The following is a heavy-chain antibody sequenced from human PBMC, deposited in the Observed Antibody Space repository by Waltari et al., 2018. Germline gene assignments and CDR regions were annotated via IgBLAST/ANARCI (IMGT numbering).Heavy chain of an antibody. CDR3: ARDPYDCCSNSCF. Sequence: EVKKPGASVKVSCTASGYTFTGYYMHWVRQAPGQGLEWMGWINPNSGGTNYAQKVQGRVTMTRDTSISTAYTELSRLRSDDTAGDYWARDPYDCCSNSCFWGQGTLVTVSS. CDR1: GYTFTGYY. D-gene: IGHD2-2*01. CDR2: INPNSGGT. V-gene: IGHV1-2*02. J-gene: IGHJ4*02.